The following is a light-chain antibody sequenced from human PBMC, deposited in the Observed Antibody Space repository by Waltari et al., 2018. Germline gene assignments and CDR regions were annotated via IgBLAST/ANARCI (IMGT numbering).Light chain of an antibody. V-gene: IGLV1-47*01. CDR1: SSHIGSNH. CDR2: RNN. J-gene: IGLJ2*01. CDR3: AAWDDSLSGV. Sequence: QSVLTQPPPASGTPGQRVTTSCSGNSSHIGSNHVSWYQQLPGTAPNLLLYRNNQRPSGVPDRFSGSKSGTAASLAISGLRSEDEADYYCAAWDDSLSGVFGGGTKLTVL.